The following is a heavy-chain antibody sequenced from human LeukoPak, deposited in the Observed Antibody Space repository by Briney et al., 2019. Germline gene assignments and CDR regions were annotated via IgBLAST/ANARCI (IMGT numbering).Heavy chain of an antibody. V-gene: IGHV4-4*09. Sequence: SETLSLTCTVSGGSISSYYWSWIRQPPGKGLEWIGYIYTSGSTNYNPSLKSRVTISVDTSKNQFSLKLSSVTAADAAVYYCARLNHYSSGWVDYWGQGTLVTVSS. CDR3: ARLNHYSSGWVDY. J-gene: IGHJ4*02. CDR2: IYTSGST. CDR1: GGSISSYY. D-gene: IGHD6-19*01.